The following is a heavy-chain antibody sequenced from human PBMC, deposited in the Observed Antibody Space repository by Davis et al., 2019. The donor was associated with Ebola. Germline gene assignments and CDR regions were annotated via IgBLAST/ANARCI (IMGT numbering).Heavy chain of an antibody. D-gene: IGHD5-18*01. V-gene: IGHV4-34*01. CDR2: INLGGRT. CDR1: GGSFSTYY. J-gene: IGHJ4*02. CDR3: GRGGATPMVLKY. Sequence: SETLSLTCAVYGGSFSTYYWSWIRQPPGKGLEWIGEINLGGRTNYRPSLKSRVTISLDTSNNQFSLIVRSVTAADTAMYYCGRGGATPMVLKYWGQGSLVTVSS.